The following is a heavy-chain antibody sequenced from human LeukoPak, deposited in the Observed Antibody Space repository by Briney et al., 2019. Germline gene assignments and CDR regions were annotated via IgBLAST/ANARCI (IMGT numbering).Heavy chain of an antibody. CDR2: ISGSGGST. V-gene: IGHV3-23*01. Sequence: GGTLRLSCAASGFTFSSYGMSWVRQAPGKGLEWVSAISGSGGSTYYADSVKGRFTISRDNSKNTLYLQMNSLRAEDTAVYYCAKGGWDYYDSSGYDFWGQGTLVTVSS. CDR1: GFTFSSYG. J-gene: IGHJ4*02. CDR3: AKGGWDYYDSSGYDF. D-gene: IGHD3-22*01.